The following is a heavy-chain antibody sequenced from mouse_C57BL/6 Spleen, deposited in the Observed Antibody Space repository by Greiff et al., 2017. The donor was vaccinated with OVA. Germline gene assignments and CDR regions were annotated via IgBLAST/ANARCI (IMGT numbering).Heavy chain of an antibody. CDR2: IWTGGGT. J-gene: IGHJ1*03. CDR1: GFSLTSYA. Sequence: VKLMESGPGLVAPSQSLSITCTVSGFSLTSYAISWVRQPPGKGLEWLGVIWTGGGTNYNSALNSRVSISKDNSKSQIFLKMNSLQTDDTARYYCARVVAQDWCFDVWGTGTTVTVSS. CDR3: ARVVAQDWCFDV. V-gene: IGHV2-9-1*01. D-gene: IGHD1-1*01.